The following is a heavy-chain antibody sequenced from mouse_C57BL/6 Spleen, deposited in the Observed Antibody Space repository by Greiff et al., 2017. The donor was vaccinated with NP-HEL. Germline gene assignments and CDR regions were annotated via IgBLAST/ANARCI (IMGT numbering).Heavy chain of an antibody. CDR2: IHPNRGST. D-gene: IGHD2-4*01. CDR1: GYTFTSYW. Sequence: QVQLQQPGAELVKPGASVTLSCKASGYTFTSYWMHWVKQRPGQGLEWLGMIHPNRGSTNYNEKFTSKATLTVDKSSSTAYMQLSSLTSEDSAVYYCARFGDYDDGEYYAMDYWGQGTSVTVSS. CDR3: ARFGDYDDGEYYAMDY. J-gene: IGHJ4*01. V-gene: IGHV1-64*01.